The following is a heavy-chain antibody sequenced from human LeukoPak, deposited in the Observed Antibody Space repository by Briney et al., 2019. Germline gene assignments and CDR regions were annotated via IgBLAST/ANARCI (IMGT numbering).Heavy chain of an antibody. V-gene: IGHV3-33*01. D-gene: IGHD3-22*01. CDR2: IWYDGSNK. Sequence: GRSLRLSCAASGFTFSSYGMHWVRQAPGKGLEGVAVIWYDGSNKYYADSVKGRFTISRDNSKNTLYLQMNSLRAEDTAVYYCARVVNPYYYYGMDVWGQGTTVTVSS. CDR1: GFTFSSYG. J-gene: IGHJ6*02. CDR3: ARVVNPYYYYGMDV.